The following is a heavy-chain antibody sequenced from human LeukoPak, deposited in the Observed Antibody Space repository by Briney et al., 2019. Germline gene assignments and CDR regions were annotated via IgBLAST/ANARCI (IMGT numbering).Heavy chain of an antibody. CDR2: IYYSGST. CDR3: ARDPLKKHYYDSSGYPY. V-gene: IGHV4-39*07. Sequence: SETLSLTFTVSGGSISSSSYYWGWIRQPPGKGLEWIGSIYYSGSTYYNPSLKSRVTISVDTSKNQFSLKLSSVTAADTAVYYCARDPLKKHYYDSSGYPYWGQGTLVTVSS. D-gene: IGHD3-22*01. J-gene: IGHJ4*02. CDR1: GGSISSSSYY.